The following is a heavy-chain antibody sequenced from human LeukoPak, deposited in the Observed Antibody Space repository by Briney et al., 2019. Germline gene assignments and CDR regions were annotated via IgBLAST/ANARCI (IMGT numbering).Heavy chain of an antibody. Sequence: GGSLRLSCAASGFTFSSYAMSWVRQAPGKGLEWVSAISGSGGSTYYADSVKGRFTISRDNSKNTLYLQMNSLRAEDTAVYYCAKDTLGYCSSTSCHGPDYWGQGTLVTVSS. J-gene: IGHJ4*02. D-gene: IGHD2-2*01. CDR2: ISGSGGST. V-gene: IGHV3-23*01. CDR1: GFTFSSYA. CDR3: AKDTLGYCSSTSCHGPDY.